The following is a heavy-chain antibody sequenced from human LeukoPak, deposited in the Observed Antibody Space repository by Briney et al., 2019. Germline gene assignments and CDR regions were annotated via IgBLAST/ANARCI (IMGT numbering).Heavy chain of an antibody. D-gene: IGHD2-2*02. CDR1: GGSISSYY. J-gene: IGHJ4*02. V-gene: IGHV4-59*01. CDR2: IYYSGST. Sequence: SETLSLTCTVSGGSISSYYWSWIRQPPGKGLEWIGYIYYSGSTNYNPSLKSRVTISVDTSKNQFSLKLSSVTAADTAVYYCARGQTLGYCSSTSCYTGIGPVVGWGQGTLVTVSS. CDR3: ARGQTLGYCSSTSCYTGIGPVVG.